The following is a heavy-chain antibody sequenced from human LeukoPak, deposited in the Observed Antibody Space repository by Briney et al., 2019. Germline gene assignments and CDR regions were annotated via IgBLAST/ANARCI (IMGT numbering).Heavy chain of an antibody. D-gene: IGHD4-17*01. V-gene: IGHV4-4*07. CDR2: IYTSGST. CDR3: ARGVTDYGDYVHWFDP. J-gene: IGHJ5*02. CDR1: GGSISSYY. Sequence: SETLSLTCTVSGGSISSYYWSWIRQPAGKELEWIGRIYTSGSTNYNPSLKSRVTMSVDTSKNQFSLKLNSVTAADTAVYYCARGVTDYGDYVHWFDPWGQGTLVTVSS.